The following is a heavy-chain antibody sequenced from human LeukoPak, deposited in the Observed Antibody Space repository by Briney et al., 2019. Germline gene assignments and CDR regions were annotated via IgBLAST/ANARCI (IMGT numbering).Heavy chain of an antibody. CDR3: AKTFGWPFYFDY. D-gene: IGHD2/OR15-2a*01. CDR1: GFPFSSYG. Sequence: QPGGSLRLSCAASGFPFSSYGMGWVRQAPGKGLEWVSGISGGGATTYYADPVKGRFTISRDNSKNTLHLDMSSLRAEDTAEYYCAKTFGWPFYFDYWGQGTLVTVSS. V-gene: IGHV3-23*01. J-gene: IGHJ4*02. CDR2: ISGGGATT.